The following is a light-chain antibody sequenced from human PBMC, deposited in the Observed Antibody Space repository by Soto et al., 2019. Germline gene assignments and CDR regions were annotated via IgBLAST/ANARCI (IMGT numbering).Light chain of an antibody. J-gene: IGKJ5*01. CDR1: QGISNY. CDR2: AAS. Sequence: DIQMTQSPSSLSASVGDRVTITCRASQGISNYLAWYQQKPGKVPKLLIYAASTLQSGVPSRFSGSGSGTDFTLTISSLQPEDVANYYCQQLDSYLPFGQGTRLEIK. V-gene: IGKV1-27*01. CDR3: QQLDSYLP.